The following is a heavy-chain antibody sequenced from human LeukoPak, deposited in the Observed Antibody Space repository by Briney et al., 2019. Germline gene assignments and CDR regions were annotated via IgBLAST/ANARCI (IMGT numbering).Heavy chain of an antibody. CDR2: IYYSGST. Sequence: SETLSLTCTVSGGSISSSSYYWGWIRQPPGKGLEWIGSIYYSGSTYYNPSLKSRVTMSVDTSKNQFSLKLSSVTAADTAVYYCARAPRFGGDGFDYWGQGTLVTVSS. D-gene: IGHD3-10*01. V-gene: IGHV4-39*07. CDR3: ARAPRFGGDGFDY. CDR1: GGSISSSSYY. J-gene: IGHJ4*02.